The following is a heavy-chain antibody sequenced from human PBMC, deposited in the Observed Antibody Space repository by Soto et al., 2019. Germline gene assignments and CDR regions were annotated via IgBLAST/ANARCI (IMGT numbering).Heavy chain of an antibody. CDR3: ARGPAGEWLVRDYYYYGMYV. CDR2: IYYSGST. Sequence: SETLSLTCTVSGGSISSYYWSWIRQPPGKGLEWIGYIYYSGSTNYNPSLKSRVTISVDTSKNQFSLKLSSVTAADTAVYYCARGPAGEWLVRDYYYYGMYVWGQGTTVTVSS. D-gene: IGHD6-19*01. V-gene: IGHV4-59*01. CDR1: GGSISSYY. J-gene: IGHJ6*02.